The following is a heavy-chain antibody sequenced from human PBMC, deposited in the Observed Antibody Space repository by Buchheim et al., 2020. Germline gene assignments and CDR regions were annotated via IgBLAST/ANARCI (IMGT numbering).Heavy chain of an antibody. CDR1: GFTFSSYW. D-gene: IGHD3-3*01. CDR2: IKQDGSEK. Sequence: EVQLVESGGGLVQPGGSLRLSCAASGFTFSSYWMSWVRQAPGKGLEWVANIKQDGSEKYYVDSVKGRFTISRDNAKHSLYLQMNSLRAEDTAVYYCTRVRFLEWLSKGMFDYWGQGTL. J-gene: IGHJ4*02. CDR3: TRVRFLEWLSKGMFDY. V-gene: IGHV3-7*01.